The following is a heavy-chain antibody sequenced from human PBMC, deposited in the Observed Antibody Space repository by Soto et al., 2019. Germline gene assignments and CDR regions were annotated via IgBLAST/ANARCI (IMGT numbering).Heavy chain of an antibody. V-gene: IGHV3-11*06. CDR1: GFTLSDYY. CDR3: ARSLSYSSGWIDY. Sequence: GGSLSLSCAASGFTLSDYYMSWIRQAPGKGLEWVSYISSSSSYTNYADSVKGRFTISRDNAKNSLYLQMNSLRAEDTAVYYCARSLSYSSGWIDYWGQGTLVTVAS. J-gene: IGHJ4*02. D-gene: IGHD6-19*01. CDR2: ISSSSSYT.